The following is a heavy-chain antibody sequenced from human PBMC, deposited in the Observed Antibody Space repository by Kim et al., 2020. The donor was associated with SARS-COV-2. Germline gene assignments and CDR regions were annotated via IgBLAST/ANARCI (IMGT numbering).Heavy chain of an antibody. V-gene: IGHV3-49*04. CDR2: IRSKAYGGTT. CDR3: TRPRVSQTWGTGY. J-gene: IGHJ4*02. CDR1: GFTFGDYA. Sequence: GGSLRLSCTASGFTFGDYAMSWVRQAPGKGLEWVGFIRSKAYGGTTEYAASVKGRFTISRDDSKSIAYLQMNSLKTEDTAVYYCTRPRVSQTWGTGYWGQGTLVTVSS. D-gene: IGHD3-16*01.